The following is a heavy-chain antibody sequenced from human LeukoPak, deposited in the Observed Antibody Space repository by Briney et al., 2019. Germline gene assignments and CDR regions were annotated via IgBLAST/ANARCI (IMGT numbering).Heavy chain of an antibody. CDR3: AREEGFWSGYFVYYYYYMDV. CDR1: GFTFSDYY. Sequence: GGSLRLSCAASGFTFSDYYMSWIRQAPGKGLEWVSYISSGGSTYYADSVKGRFTISRDNSKNTLYLQMNSLRAEDTAVYYCAREEGFWSGYFVYYYYYMDVWGKGTTVTVSS. D-gene: IGHD3-3*01. V-gene: IGHV3-11*04. CDR2: ISSGGST. J-gene: IGHJ6*03.